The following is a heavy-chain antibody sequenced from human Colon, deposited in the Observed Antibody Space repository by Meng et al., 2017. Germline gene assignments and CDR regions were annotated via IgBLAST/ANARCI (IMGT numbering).Heavy chain of an antibody. D-gene: IGHD4-17*01. V-gene: IGHV7-4-1*02. CDR3: ATAVTTVPFDY. Sequence: QAQRVQAGAELKKPGASVKVSCKASGYDFTNYGMNWVRQAPGQGLEWIGWINTYTGNPAYAQGFTGRFVFSLDTSVSTAYLQISSLKAEDTAVYYCATAVTTVPFDYWGQGTLVTVSS. CDR2: INTYTGNP. J-gene: IGHJ4*02. CDR1: GYDFTNYG.